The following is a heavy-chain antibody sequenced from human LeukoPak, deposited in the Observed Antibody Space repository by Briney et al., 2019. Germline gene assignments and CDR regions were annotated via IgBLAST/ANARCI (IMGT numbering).Heavy chain of an antibody. CDR3: ARGRYFLYFDY. V-gene: IGHV4-34*01. D-gene: IGHD2/OR15-2a*01. Sequence: SETLSLTCAVYGGSFSGYYWSWIRQPPGKGLEWIGEINHSGSTNYNPSLKSRVTISVDTSKNQFSLKLSPVTAAETAVYYCARGRYFLYFDYWGQGTLVTVSS. CDR1: GGSFSGYY. CDR2: INHSGST. J-gene: IGHJ4*02.